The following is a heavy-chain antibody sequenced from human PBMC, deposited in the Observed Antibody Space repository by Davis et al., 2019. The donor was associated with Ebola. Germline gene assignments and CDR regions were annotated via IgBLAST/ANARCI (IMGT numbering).Heavy chain of an antibody. CDR1: GFSFSGYW. D-gene: IGHD3/OR15-3a*01. Sequence: PGGSLRLSCEVSGFSFSGYWMSWVRQAPGKGLEWVAKIKEDGSEKLEVDSVKGRFTISRDNAKDSLYLQMNSLRAEDTAVYYCARGSRNMDVWGQGTLVTVSS. CDR2: IKEDGSEK. V-gene: IGHV3-7*03. CDR3: ARGSRNMDV. J-gene: IGHJ4*02.